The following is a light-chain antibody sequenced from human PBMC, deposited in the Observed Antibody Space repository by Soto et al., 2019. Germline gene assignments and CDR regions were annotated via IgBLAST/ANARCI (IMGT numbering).Light chain of an antibody. CDR3: NSYTSSSTYV. J-gene: IGLJ1*01. V-gene: IGLV2-14*03. CDR1: SSDVGGFNY. Sequence: QSALTQPASVSGSPGQSITISCTGTSSDVGGFNYVSWYQQHPGKAPKLMIYDVTNRPAGVSYRFSGSECGNTASLTISGLQAEDEADYYCNSYTSSSTYVFGTGTKLTVL. CDR2: DVT.